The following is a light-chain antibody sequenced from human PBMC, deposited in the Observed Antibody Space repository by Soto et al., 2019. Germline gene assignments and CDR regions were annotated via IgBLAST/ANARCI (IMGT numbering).Light chain of an antibody. CDR2: EDD. CDR1: SGDIARNY. J-gene: IGLJ2*01. Sequence: NFMLTQPQSVSESPGGTVTISCTRSSGDIARNYVQWYQQRPGSAPSAVIHEDDQRPSGVPDRFSGSVDRSSNSASLTISGLKNEDEADYYCQSYDSPNQVVFGGGTKVTVL. CDR3: QSYDSPNQVV. V-gene: IGLV6-57*03.